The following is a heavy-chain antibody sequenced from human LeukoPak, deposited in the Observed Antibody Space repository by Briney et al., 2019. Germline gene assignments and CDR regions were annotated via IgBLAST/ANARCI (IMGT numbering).Heavy chain of an antibody. J-gene: IGHJ4*02. CDR1: GASIRSHF. Sequence: SETLSLTCIVSGASIRSHFWTWLRQPPGRGLEWIGYGFHTGRTAYSPSLRGRVTIPVDASKNQFSLRLTSVTAAGTAVYFCARGGENPPPKDWGQGILVTVSS. V-gene: IGHV4-59*11. CDR2: GFHTGRT. D-gene: IGHD2/OR15-2a*01. CDR3: ARGGENPPPKD.